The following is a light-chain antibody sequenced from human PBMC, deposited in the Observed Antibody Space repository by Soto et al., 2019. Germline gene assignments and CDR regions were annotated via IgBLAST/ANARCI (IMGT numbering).Light chain of an antibody. Sequence: QSALTQPPSVSGTLGQRVTISCSGSSSKIGSHLVNWYQQVPGTAPRLLIYTNNQRPSGVPDRFSDSKSGTSASLAISGLQSEDEADYYCAAWDGSLQSWVFGGGTKVTVL. CDR3: AAWDGSLQSWV. J-gene: IGLJ3*02. V-gene: IGLV1-44*01. CDR1: SSKIGSHL. CDR2: TNN.